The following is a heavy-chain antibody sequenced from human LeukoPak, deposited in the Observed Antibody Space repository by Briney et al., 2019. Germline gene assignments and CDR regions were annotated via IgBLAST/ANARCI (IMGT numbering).Heavy chain of an antibody. CDR1: GLRFSSYA. V-gene: IGHV3-23*01. Sequence: PEGSLRLSCAASGLRFSSYAMSWVRQAPGKGLEWVSGISGSGGSTYYADSVKGRFTISRDTSKNTLYLQMNSLRAEDTAIYYCAKDRVYCSGGSCSMSSFDYWGHGTRVTVSS. D-gene: IGHD2-15*01. J-gene: IGHJ4*01. CDR3: AKDRVYCSGGSCSMSSFDY. CDR2: ISGSGGST.